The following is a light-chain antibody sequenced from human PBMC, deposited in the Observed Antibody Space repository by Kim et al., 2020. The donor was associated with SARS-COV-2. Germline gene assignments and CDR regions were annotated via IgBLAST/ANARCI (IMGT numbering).Light chain of an antibody. CDR2: GAT. V-gene: IGKV3-15*01. CDR3: LQYNTWRT. J-gene: IGKJ1*01. Sequence: SVSPGESATLSCRASQSVSSNLAWYQQKPGQAPRVLIYGATTRATGVPAMFSGSRSGTEFTLTISSLQSEDFAVYYCLQYNTWRTFGQGTKVDIK. CDR1: QSVSSN.